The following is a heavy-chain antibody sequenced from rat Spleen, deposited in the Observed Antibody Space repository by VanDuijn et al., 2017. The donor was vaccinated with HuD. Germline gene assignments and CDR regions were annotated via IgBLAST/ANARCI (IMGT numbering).Heavy chain of an antibody. V-gene: IGHV5-25*01. CDR3: ARRHYSGNWFAY. J-gene: IGHJ3*01. CDR1: GFTFSDYY. CDR2: ISTGGGNT. Sequence: EVQLVESDGGLVQPGRSLKLSCAASGFTFSDYYMAWVRQAPTQGLEWVASISTGGGNTYYRDSVKGRFTISRDNAKSTLYLQMDSLRSEDTATYYCARRHYSGNWFAYWGQGTLVTVSS. D-gene: IGHD1-1*01.